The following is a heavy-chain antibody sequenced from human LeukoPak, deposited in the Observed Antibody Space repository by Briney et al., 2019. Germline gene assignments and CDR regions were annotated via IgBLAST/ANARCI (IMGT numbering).Heavy chain of an antibody. CDR3: AKGGTAAGRGVGDY. V-gene: IGHV3-9*01. J-gene: IGHJ4*02. CDR1: GFTFDDYA. CDR2: ISWNGGSI. Sequence: GGSLRLSCAASGFTFDDYAMHWVRQAPGKGLEWVSGISWNGGSIGYADSVKGRFTISRDNAKNSLYLQMNSLRAEDTALYYCAKGGTAAGRGVGDYWGQGTLVTVSS. D-gene: IGHD1-1*01.